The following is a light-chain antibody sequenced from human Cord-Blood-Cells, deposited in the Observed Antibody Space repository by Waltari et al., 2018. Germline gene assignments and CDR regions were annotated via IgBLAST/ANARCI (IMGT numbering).Light chain of an antibody. Sequence: DIQMTQSPSSLSASVGDRVTITCRASQSISSYLNWYQQKPGKAPKLLIYAPSSLQSGVPSRFSGSGSGTDFTLTISSLQPEDFATYYCQQSYSTPRTFGQGNKVEIK. CDR2: APS. CDR3: QQSYSTPRT. CDR1: QSISSY. J-gene: IGKJ1*01. V-gene: IGKV1-39*01.